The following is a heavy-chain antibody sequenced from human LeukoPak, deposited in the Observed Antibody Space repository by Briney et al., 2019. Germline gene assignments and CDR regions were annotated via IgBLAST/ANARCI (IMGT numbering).Heavy chain of an antibody. CDR3: ARDGGYSYGADLDY. J-gene: IGHJ4*02. D-gene: IGHD5-18*01. CDR1: GFTFSNYW. Sequence: PGGSLRLSCAASGFTFSNYWMHWVRQAPGKGLVWVSRIDTDDSSTAYADSVKGRFTISRDNAQNTLYLLMNSLRAEDTAVYYCARDGGYSYGADLDYWGQGALVSVSS. V-gene: IGHV3-74*01. CDR2: IDTDDSST.